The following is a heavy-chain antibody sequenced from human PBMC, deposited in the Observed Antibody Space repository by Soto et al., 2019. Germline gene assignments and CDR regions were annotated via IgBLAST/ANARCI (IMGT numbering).Heavy chain of an antibody. CDR2: INPSGGST. V-gene: IGHV1-46*01. D-gene: IGHD1-1*01. CDR1: GYSFTTYY. J-gene: IGHJ4*02. Sequence: QVQLVQSGAEVKKPGASIQVSCKASGYSFTTYYIHWVRQAPGQGLEWVGFINPSGGSTSYAQKFQGRVTMTRDTSTSTVYTELRRLRSEDTAVYYCARNDKSGLDYWGQGTLVTVSS. CDR3: ARNDKSGLDY.